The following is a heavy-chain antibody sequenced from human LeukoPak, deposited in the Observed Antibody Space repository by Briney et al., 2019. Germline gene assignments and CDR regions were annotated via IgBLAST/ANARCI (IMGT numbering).Heavy chain of an antibody. CDR1: GFTFSSHG. V-gene: IGHV3-30*02. J-gene: IGHJ4*02. D-gene: IGHD4-23*01. CDR3: AKDYGGNKGLFDY. CDR2: IRYDGSNK. Sequence: GGSLRLSCAASGFTFSSHGMHWVRQAPGKGLEWVAFIRYDGSNKYYADSVKGRFTISRDNSKNTLYLQMNSLRAEDTAVYYCAKDYGGNKGLFDYWGQGTLVTVPS.